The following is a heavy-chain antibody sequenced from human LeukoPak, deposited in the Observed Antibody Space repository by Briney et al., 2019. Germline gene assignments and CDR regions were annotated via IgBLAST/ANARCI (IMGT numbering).Heavy chain of an antibody. D-gene: IGHD5-18*01. CDR1: GYTFTSYD. CDR3: ARSDVNSYGDD. Sequence: ASVKVSCKASGYTFTSYDINWVRQATGQGLEWMGWMNPNSGNTGYARKFQGRVTMTRNTSISTAYMELSSLRSEDTAVYYCARSDVNSYGDDWGQGTLVTVSS. V-gene: IGHV1-8*01. CDR2: MNPNSGNT. J-gene: IGHJ4*02.